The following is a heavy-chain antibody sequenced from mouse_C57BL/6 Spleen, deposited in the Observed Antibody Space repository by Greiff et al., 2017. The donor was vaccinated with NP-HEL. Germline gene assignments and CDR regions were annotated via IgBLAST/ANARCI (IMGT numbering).Heavy chain of an antibody. Sequence: QVQLQQPGAELVMPGASVKLSCKASGYTFTSYWMHWVKQRPGQGLEWIGEIDPSDSYTNYNQKFKGKSTLTVDKSSSTAYMQLSSLTSEDSGVYYCARGGIRRPAGCAHWRQETGVTVSA. CDR1: GYTFTSYW. V-gene: IGHV1-69*01. CDR2: IDPSDSYT. J-gene: IGHJ3*01. D-gene: IGHD1-2*01. CDR3: ARGGIRRPAGCAH.